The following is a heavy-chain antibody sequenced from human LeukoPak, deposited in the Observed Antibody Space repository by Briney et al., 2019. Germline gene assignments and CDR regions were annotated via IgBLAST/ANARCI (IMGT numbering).Heavy chain of an antibody. V-gene: IGHV3-23*01. CDR2: ITGSGGNT. J-gene: IGHJ4*02. CDR3: AKWGDYDVLTGYYVSDY. CDR1: GFTFSNYA. Sequence: GGSLRLSCAASGFTFSNYAMSWVRQAPGKGLEWVSAITGSGGNTYYADSVKGRFTISRDNSKNTVFLQMNSLRAEDTAIYYCAKWGDYDVLTGYYVSDYWGQGTLVTVSS. D-gene: IGHD3-9*01.